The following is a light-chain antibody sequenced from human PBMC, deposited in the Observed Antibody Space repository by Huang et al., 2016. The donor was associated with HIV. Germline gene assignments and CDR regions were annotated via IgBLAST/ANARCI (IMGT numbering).Light chain of an antibody. Sequence: PGGTGTISCKASQSVGSSVAWYQQRPDQSPRLLLYDTSNRATGIPTRFSGSGSGTDFTLTISGLESGDLGVFYCQQRSTWPLTFGGGTKVA. CDR2: DTS. V-gene: IGKV3-11*01. CDR1: QSVGSS. J-gene: IGKJ4*01. CDR3: QQRSTWPLT.